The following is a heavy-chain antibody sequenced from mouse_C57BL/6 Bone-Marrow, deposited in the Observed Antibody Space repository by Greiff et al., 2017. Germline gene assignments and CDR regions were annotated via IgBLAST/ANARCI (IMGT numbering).Heavy chain of an antibody. J-gene: IGHJ4*01. CDR2: ISSGGSYT. V-gene: IGHV5-6*01. D-gene: IGHD2-3*01. Sequence: EVQVVESGGDLVKPGGSLKLSCAASGFTFSSYGMSWVRQTPDKRLEWVATISSGGSYTYYPDSVKGRFTISRDNAKNTLYLQMSSLKSEDTAMYYCARQDGHYAMDYWGQGTSVTVSS. CDR1: GFTFSSYG. CDR3: ARQDGHYAMDY.